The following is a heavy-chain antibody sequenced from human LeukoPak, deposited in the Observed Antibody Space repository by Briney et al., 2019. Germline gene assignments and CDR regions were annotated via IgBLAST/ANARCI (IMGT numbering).Heavy chain of an antibody. V-gene: IGHV3-23*01. J-gene: IGHJ4*02. Sequence: GGSLRLSCAASGFTFSSYAMSWVRQAPGKGLEWVSIISGSGGSTYNADSVKGRFTLSRDNSKNTLCLQMNSLRAEDTAVYFCARRSGSSAYYSPFDYWGQGTLVTVSS. CDR2: ISGSGGST. CDR3: ARRSGSSAYYSPFDY. CDR1: GFTFSSYA. D-gene: IGHD3-22*01.